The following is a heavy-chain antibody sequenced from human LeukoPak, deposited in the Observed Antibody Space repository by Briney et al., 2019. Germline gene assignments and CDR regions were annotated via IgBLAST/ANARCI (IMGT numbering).Heavy chain of an antibody. Sequence: GGSLRLSCAASGFTFSSYAMHWVRQAPGKGLEWVAVISYDGSNKYYADSVKGRFTISRDNSKNTLYLQMNSLRAEDTAVYYCARDASSSWYVRGAFDIWGQGTMVTVSS. CDR3: ARDASSSWYVRGAFDI. J-gene: IGHJ3*02. V-gene: IGHV3-30-3*01. D-gene: IGHD6-13*01. CDR1: GFTFSSYA. CDR2: ISYDGSNK.